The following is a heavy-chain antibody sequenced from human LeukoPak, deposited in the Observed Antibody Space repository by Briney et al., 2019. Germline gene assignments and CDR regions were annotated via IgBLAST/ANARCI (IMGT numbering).Heavy chain of an antibody. CDR1: GYTFTSYD. CDR3: ARARSMVRGVNDY. CDR2: LNPNSGNT. J-gene: IGHJ4*02. V-gene: IGHV1-8*03. D-gene: IGHD3-10*01. Sequence: ASVKVSCKASGYTFTSYDINWVRQATGQGLEWMGWLNPNSGNTGYAQKFQGRVTITRNTSISTAYMELSSLRSEDTAVYYCARARSMVRGVNDYWGQGTLVTVSS.